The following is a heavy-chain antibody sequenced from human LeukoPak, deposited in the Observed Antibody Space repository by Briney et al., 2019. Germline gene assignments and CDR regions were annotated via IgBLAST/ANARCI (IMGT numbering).Heavy chain of an antibody. CDR3: ARDRTGSSWYAGYYYYYYMDV. D-gene: IGHD6-13*01. CDR2: ICTSGST. CDR1: GGSISSFY. Sequence: SETLSLTRTVSGGSISSFYWSWIRQPAGKGLEWIGRICTSGSTNYNPSLKSRVTMSVDTSKNQFSLKLSSVTAADTAVYYCARDRTGSSWYAGYYYYYYMDVWGKGTTVTISS. J-gene: IGHJ6*03. V-gene: IGHV4-4*07.